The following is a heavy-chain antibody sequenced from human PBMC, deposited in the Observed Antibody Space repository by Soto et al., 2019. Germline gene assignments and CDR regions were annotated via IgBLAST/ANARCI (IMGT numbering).Heavy chain of an antibody. J-gene: IGHJ4*02. V-gene: IGHV1-69*02. CDR3: ASPYCSGGSCYSPPDY. Sequence: QVQLVQSGAEVKKPGSSVKVSCKASGGTFSSYTISWVRQAPGQGLEWMGRIIPILGIANYAQKFQGRVTITADKSTSTAYMELSSLRSDDTAVYYCASPYCSGGSCYSPPDYWGQGTLVTVSS. CDR2: IIPILGIA. CDR1: GGTFSSYT. D-gene: IGHD2-15*01.